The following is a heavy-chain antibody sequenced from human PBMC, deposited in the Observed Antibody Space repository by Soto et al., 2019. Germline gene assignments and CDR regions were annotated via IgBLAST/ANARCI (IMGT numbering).Heavy chain of an antibody. J-gene: IGHJ6*02. D-gene: IGHD5-18*01. CDR1: GYTFATYA. V-gene: IGHV1-3*04. CDR3: ARDLLWSRGYYYYYGMDV. Sequence: ASVKVSCKASGYTFATYAMHWVRQAPGHRLEWMGCINSGNGNTKYSQRFQGRVTITRDTSASTAYMEPSSLTSEDTAVYYCARDLLWSRGYYYYYGMDVWGQGTTVTVSS. CDR2: INSGNGNT.